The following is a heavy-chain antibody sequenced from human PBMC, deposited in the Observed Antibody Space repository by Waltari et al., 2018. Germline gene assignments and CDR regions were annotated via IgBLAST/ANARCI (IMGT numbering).Heavy chain of an antibody. CDR3: ARPGMIARSLQY. CDR2: ILPLLGTT. Sequence: QVLLVQSGTEVKKPGSSVKVSCKASGGTFSKYAINWVRQAPGQGLEWMGGILPLLGTTTYAQKFQGRLTITADESTRTAYMELSNLRSEDTAVYYCARPGMIARSLQYWGQGTLFIVSS. J-gene: IGHJ1*01. D-gene: IGHD2-21*01. V-gene: IGHV1-69*11. CDR1: GGTFSKYA.